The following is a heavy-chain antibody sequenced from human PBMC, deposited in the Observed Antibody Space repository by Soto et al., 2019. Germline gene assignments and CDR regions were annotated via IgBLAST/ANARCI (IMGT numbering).Heavy chain of an antibody. CDR3: ARVGPWVPYYYDSSPYTFENWFDP. D-gene: IGHD3-22*01. J-gene: IGHJ5*02. CDR2: IYRGGST. Sequence: ETLSLTCAVSGYSISSGYYWGWLRQPPGKGLEWIGSIYRGGSTYYNPSLNSRVTLSIDMTNNHVSLILNSVTAADTAVYYCARVGPWVPYYYDSSPYTFENWFDPWGQGTLVTVSS. V-gene: IGHV4-38-2*01. CDR1: GYSISSGYY.